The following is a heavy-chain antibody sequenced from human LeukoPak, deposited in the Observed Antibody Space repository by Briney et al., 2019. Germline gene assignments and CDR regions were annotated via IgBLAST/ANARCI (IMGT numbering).Heavy chain of an antibody. CDR1: GGTFSSYA. Sequence: SVKVSCKASGGTFSSYAISRVRQAPGQGLEWMGGIIPIFGTANYAQKFQGRVTITADESTSTAYMELSSLRSEDTAVYYCARSGGKVVAATQYYYYGMDVWGQGTTVTVSS. CDR3: ARSGGKVVAATQYYYYGMDV. V-gene: IGHV1-69*13. D-gene: IGHD2-15*01. CDR2: IIPIFGTA. J-gene: IGHJ6*02.